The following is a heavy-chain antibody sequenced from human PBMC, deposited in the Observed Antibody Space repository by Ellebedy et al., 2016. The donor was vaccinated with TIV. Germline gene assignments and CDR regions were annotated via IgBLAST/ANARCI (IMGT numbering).Heavy chain of an antibody. CDR2: VSSDGEHQ. CDR3: ARDGGSAWTEFDY. CDR1: GFIVSNNA. Sequence: GESLKISCAASGFIVSNNAMHWVRQAPGKGLEWLAVVSSDGEHQFYADSVKGRFTISRDNFKNTLYLQMDSLRTEDTAVFYCARDGGSAWTEFDYWGLGTLVTVSS. D-gene: IGHD6-19*01. J-gene: IGHJ4*02. V-gene: IGHV3-30*01.